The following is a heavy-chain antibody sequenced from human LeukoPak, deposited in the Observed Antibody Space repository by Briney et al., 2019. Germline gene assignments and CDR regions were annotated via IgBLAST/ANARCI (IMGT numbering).Heavy chain of an antibody. J-gene: IGHJ5*02. V-gene: IGHV5-51*01. Sequence: PGESLKISCKGSGYSFTSYWIGWVRQMPGKGLEWMGIIYPGDSDTRYSPSFQGQVTISADKSISTAYLQWSSLKASDTAMYYCARGPPRVDTAINWFDPWGQGTLVTVST. CDR2: IYPGDSDT. D-gene: IGHD5-18*01. CDR1: GYSFTSYW. CDR3: ARGPPRVDTAINWFDP.